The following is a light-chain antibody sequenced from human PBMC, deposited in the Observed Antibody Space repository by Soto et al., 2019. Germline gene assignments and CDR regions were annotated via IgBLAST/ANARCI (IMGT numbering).Light chain of an antibody. CDR2: RNN. Sequence: HSVLTQPPSASGTPGQRVTISCSGGSSNIGTNYVYWYQQLPGTAPKLLIYRNNLRPSGVPDRFSASKSGTSASLAISGLRSEDEADYFCAGWDDSLHGLLFGAGTKVTV. CDR1: SSNIGTNY. J-gene: IGLJ1*01. V-gene: IGLV1-47*01. CDR3: AGWDDSLHGLL.